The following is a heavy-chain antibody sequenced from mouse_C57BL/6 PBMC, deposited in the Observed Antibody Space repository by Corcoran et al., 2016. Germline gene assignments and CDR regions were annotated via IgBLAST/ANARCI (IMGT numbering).Heavy chain of an antibody. V-gene: IGHV1-26*01. Sequence: EVQLQQSGPVLVKPGASVKISCIAPGYTFTDYYRSWVKQRQGESLEWIGDINPNNGGTSYNQKFKGKATLTVDKSSSTAYMELRSLTSEDSAVYYCARGSRRYWGQGTTLTVSS. CDR3: ARGSRRY. CDR1: GYTFTDYY. J-gene: IGHJ2*01. CDR2: INPNNGGT.